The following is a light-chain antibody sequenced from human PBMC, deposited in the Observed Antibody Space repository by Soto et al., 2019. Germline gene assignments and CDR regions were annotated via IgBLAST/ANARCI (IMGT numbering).Light chain of an antibody. CDR3: QHFYGSLWA. J-gene: IGKJ1*01. CDR2: GAF. V-gene: IGKV3-20*01. CDR1: RSVSISY. Sequence: VVLTQSPGTLSLSPGARATLSCRASRSVSISYLAWYQQKPVQAPKRLIYGAFTTATGIPDRFSGGGSGTDFSLIISRLEPEDSAVYYGQHFYGSLWAFGHGTKVEI.